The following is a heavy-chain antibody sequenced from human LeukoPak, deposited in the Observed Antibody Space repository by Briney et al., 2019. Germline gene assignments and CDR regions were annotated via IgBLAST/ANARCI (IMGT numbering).Heavy chain of an antibody. CDR2: IYSGGSA. J-gene: IGHJ4*02. CDR1: GFTVSSNY. CDR3: ARHIEDVDTPILH. D-gene: IGHD5-18*01. Sequence: GGSLRLSCAASGFTVSSNYISWVRQAPGKGLQWVSIIYSGGSAYYAGSVKGRFTISRDNSKNTLYLQMNSLRAEDTAVYYCARHIEDVDTPILHWGQGTLVTVSS. V-gene: IGHV3-66*04.